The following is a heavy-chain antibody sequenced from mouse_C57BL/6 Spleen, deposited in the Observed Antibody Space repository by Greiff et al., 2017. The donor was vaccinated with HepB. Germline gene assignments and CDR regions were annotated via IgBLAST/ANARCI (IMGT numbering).Heavy chain of an antibody. CDR1: GFTFSSYG. Sequence: EVKLMESGGDLVKPGGSLKLSCAASGFTFSSYGMSWVRQTPDKRLEWVATISSGGSYTYYPDSVKGRFTISRDNAKNTLYLQMSSLKSEDTAMYYCARPLSSRYFDVWGTGTTVTVSS. CDR2: ISSGGSYT. J-gene: IGHJ1*03. CDR3: ARPLSSRYFDV. V-gene: IGHV5-6*01.